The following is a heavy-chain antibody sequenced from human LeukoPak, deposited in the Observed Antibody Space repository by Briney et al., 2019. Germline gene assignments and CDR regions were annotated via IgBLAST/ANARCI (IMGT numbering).Heavy chain of an antibody. V-gene: IGHV1-69*04. D-gene: IGHD1-26*01. CDR1: GGTFSSYA. Sequence: GASVKVSCKASGGTFSSYAISWVRQAPGQGLEWMGRIVPILGIANYAQKFQGRVTITADKSTSTAYMELSSLRSEDTAVYYCARGKVGARQFNPWGQGTLVTVSS. J-gene: IGHJ5*02. CDR3: ARGKVGARQFNP. CDR2: IVPILGIA.